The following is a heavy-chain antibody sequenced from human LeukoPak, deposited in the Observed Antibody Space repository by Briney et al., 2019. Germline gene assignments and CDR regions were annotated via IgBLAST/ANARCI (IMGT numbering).Heavy chain of an antibody. CDR1: GFTISSYG. D-gene: IGHD6-13*01. CDR2: IWYDGSNK. Sequence: TGGSLRLSCAASGFTISSYGMHWVRQAPGKGLEWVAVIWYDGSNKYYADSVKGRFTISRDNSKNTLYLQMNSLRAEDTAVYYCARDSSTRGYFDYWGQGTLVTVSS. CDR3: ARDSSTRGYFDY. J-gene: IGHJ4*02. V-gene: IGHV3-33*01.